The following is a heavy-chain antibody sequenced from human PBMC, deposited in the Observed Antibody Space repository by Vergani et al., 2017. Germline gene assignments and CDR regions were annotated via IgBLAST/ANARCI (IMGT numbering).Heavy chain of an antibody. CDR2: ISYDGSNK. D-gene: IGHD3-3*01. CDR1: GFTFSSYA. J-gene: IGHJ3*02. V-gene: IGHV3-30*01. CDR3: ASVITIFGVVQDAFDI. Sequence: QVQLVESGGGVVQPGRSLRLSCAASGFTFSSYAMHWVRQAPGKGLEWVAVISYDGSNKYYADSVKGRFTISRDNSKNTLYLQMNSLRAEDTAVYYCASVITIFGVVQDAFDIWGQGTMVTVSS.